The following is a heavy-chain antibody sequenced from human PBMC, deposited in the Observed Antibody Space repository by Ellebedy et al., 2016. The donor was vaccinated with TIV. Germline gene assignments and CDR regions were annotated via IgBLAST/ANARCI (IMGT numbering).Heavy chain of an antibody. Sequence: PGGSLRLSCEASGFSFTNAWMNWVRQAPGKGLEWVARIKNEIDGGTTESAAPVKDRFSISRDDSKNTLYLQMNSLKTEDTAVYYCTTDLKHYSASGSSSFDSWGQGTLVTVSS. CDR1: GFSFTNAW. CDR3: TTDLKHYSASGSSSFDS. D-gene: IGHD3-10*01. V-gene: IGHV3-15*01. J-gene: IGHJ4*02. CDR2: IKNEIDGGTT.